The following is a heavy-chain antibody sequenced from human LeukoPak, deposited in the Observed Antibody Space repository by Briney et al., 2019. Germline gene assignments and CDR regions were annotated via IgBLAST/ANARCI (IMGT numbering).Heavy chain of an antibody. CDR3: AKDLEQQLDGYYFDY. CDR1: GFTFSSYG. D-gene: IGHD6-13*01. Sequence: PGRSLRLSCAASGFTFSSYGMHWVRQAPGKGLEWVAVISCDGSNKYYADSVKGRFTISRDNSKNTLYLQMNSLRAEDTAVYYCAKDLEQQLDGYYFDYWGQGTLVTVSP. V-gene: IGHV3-30*18. CDR2: ISCDGSNK. J-gene: IGHJ4*02.